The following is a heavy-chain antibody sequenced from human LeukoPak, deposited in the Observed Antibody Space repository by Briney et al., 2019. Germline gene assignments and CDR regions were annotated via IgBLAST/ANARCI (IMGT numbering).Heavy chain of an antibody. CDR3: AKDILSEVIGGDAFDI. CDR2: ISGSGGST. V-gene: IGHV3-23*01. D-gene: IGHD3-9*01. Sequence: TGGSLRLSCAASGFTFSSYGMSWVRQAPGKGLEWVSAISGSGGSTYYADSVKGRFTISRDNSKNTLYLQMNSLRAEDTAVYYCAKDILSEVIGGDAFDIWGQGTMVTVSS. CDR1: GFTFSSYG. J-gene: IGHJ3*02.